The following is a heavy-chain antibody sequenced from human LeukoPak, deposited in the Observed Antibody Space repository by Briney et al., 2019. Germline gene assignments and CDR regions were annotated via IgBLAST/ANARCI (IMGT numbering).Heavy chain of an antibody. CDR2: INPNSGAT. D-gene: IGHD3-10*01. CDR1: GYTFTDYY. V-gene: IGHV1-2*02. J-gene: IGHJ5*02. CDR3: ARVKFGGSRVDLDP. Sequence: ASVRVSCKASGYTFTDYYMHWVRQAPGQGLEWMAWINPNSGATSSAQKFQGRVTLTRDTSISTAYMELSSLRSDDTAVYYCARVKFGGSRVDLDPWGQGTLVTVSS.